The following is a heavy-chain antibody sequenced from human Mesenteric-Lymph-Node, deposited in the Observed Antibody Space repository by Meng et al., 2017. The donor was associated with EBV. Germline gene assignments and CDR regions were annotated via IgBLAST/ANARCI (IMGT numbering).Heavy chain of an antibody. Sequence: QEQLAPYGRGVQKPGASGKVSCKAAGYTVTTYSMNWVRQAPGQGREWMGWINPNTGNPTYAQGFTGRFVFSLDTSVSTAYLQISSLQAEDTAVYYCARGDTELYGTFDPWGQGTLVTVSS. J-gene: IGHJ5*02. D-gene: IGHD3-3*01. CDR3: ARGDTELYGTFDP. CDR1: GYTVTTYS. CDR2: INPNTGNP. V-gene: IGHV7-4-1*02.